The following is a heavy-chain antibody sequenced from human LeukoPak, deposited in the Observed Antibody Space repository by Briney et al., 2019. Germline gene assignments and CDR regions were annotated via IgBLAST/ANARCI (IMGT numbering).Heavy chain of an antibody. CDR3: ARGLYYYDSSGYYYVPNPYYFDY. Sequence: SETLSLTCAVYGGSFSGYYWSWIRQPPGKGLEWIGEINHSGSTNYNPSLKSRVTISVDTSKNQFSLKLSSVTAADMAVYYCARGLYYYDSSGYYYVPNPYYFDYWGQGTLVTVSS. D-gene: IGHD3-22*01. J-gene: IGHJ4*02. V-gene: IGHV4-34*01. CDR2: INHSGST. CDR1: GGSFSGYY.